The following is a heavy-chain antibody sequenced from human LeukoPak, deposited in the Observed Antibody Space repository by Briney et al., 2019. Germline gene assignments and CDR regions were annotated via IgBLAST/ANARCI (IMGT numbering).Heavy chain of an antibody. D-gene: IGHD6-13*01. J-gene: IGHJ3*02. CDR2: ISAGNGNT. CDR1: GYTFTSYA. CDR3: ARVPRQQLVRDAFDI. V-gene: IGHV1-3*01. Sequence: GASVKVSCKASGYTFTSYAMHWVRQAPGQRLEWMGWISAGNGNTKYSQKFQGRVTITRDTPASTAYMELSSLRSEDTAVYYCARVPRQQLVRDAFDIWGQGTMVTVSS.